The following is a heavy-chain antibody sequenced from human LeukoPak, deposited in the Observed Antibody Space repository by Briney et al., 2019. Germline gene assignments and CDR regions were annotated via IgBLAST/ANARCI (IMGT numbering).Heavy chain of an antibody. D-gene: IGHD2-2*01. CDR1: GYTLSELS. CDR2: FDPEDGET. Sequence: ASVKVSCKVSGYTLSELSMHWVRQAPGKGLEGMGGFDPEDGETIYAQKFQGRVTMTEDTFTDTAYMELSSLRSEDTAVYYCAGDRDTRVEPAVILGFWGRGTLVTVSS. CDR3: AGDRDTRVEPAVILGF. V-gene: IGHV1-24*01. J-gene: IGHJ4*02.